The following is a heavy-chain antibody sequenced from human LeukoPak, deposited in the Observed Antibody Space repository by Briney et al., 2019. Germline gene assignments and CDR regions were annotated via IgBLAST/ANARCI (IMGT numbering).Heavy chain of an antibody. CDR3: ARESTGYSYGTPYFDY. V-gene: IGHV1-46*01. CDR2: INPSGGST. D-gene: IGHD5-18*01. Sequence: GASVKVSCKASGYTFTSYYMHWVRQAPGQGLEWMGVINPSGGSTSYAQKFQGRVTMTRDTSTSTVYMELSSLRSEDTAVYYCARESTGYSYGTPYFDYWGQGTLVTVSS. J-gene: IGHJ4*02. CDR1: GYTFTSYY.